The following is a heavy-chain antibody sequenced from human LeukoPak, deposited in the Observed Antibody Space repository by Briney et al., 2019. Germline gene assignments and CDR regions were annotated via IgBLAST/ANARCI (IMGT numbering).Heavy chain of an antibody. Sequence: SETLSLTCTVSGGSISSGGYYWSWIRQHPGKGLEWIGYIYYSGSTYYNPSLKSRVTISVDTSKNQFFLKLSSVTAADTAVYYCARSGYDFWSGYYRDYWGQGTLVTVSS. J-gene: IGHJ4*02. D-gene: IGHD3-3*01. CDR3: ARSGYDFWSGYYRDY. CDR1: GGSISSGGYY. CDR2: IYYSGST. V-gene: IGHV4-31*03.